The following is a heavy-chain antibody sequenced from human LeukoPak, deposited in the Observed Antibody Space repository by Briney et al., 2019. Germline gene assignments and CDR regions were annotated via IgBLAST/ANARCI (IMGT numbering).Heavy chain of an antibody. Sequence: GGSLRLSCAASGFTFSSYCMSWVRQAPGKGLEWVANIKQDGSEKYYVDSVKGRFTISRDNAKNSLYLQMNSLRAEDTAVYYCARDDCSSISCYHNWFDPWGQGTLVTVSS. CDR1: GFTFSSYC. CDR2: IKQDGSEK. CDR3: ARDDCSSISCYHNWFDP. V-gene: IGHV3-7*01. D-gene: IGHD2-2*01. J-gene: IGHJ5*02.